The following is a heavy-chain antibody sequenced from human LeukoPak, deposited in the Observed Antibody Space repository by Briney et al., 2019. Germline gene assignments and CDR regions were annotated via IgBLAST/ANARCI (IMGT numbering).Heavy chain of an antibody. CDR3: AREWGDNYDSSGYYYPITFDY. CDR1: GGTFSSYT. V-gene: IGHV1-69*04. CDR2: IIPIPGIA. Sequence: SVKVSCKASGGTFSSYTISWVRQAPGQGLEWMGRIIPIPGIANYAQKFQGRVTITADKSTSTAYMELSSLRSEDTAVYYCAREWGDNYDSSGYYYPITFDYWGQGTLVTVSS. J-gene: IGHJ4*02. D-gene: IGHD3-22*01.